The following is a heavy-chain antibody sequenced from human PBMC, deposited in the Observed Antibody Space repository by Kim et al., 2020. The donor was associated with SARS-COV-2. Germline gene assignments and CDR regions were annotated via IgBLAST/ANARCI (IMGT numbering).Heavy chain of an antibody. V-gene: IGHV3-33*01. CDR2: KK. Sequence: KKCDADTVKSRFTNSRDNSKITLYLQMNSLRAEDTAVYYCARGTDWYFDLWGRGTLVTVSS. CDR3: ARGTDWYFDL. J-gene: IGHJ2*01. D-gene: IGHD1-1*01.